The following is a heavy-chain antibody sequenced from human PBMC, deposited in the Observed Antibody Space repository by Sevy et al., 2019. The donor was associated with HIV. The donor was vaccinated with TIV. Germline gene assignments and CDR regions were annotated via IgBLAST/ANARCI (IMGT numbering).Heavy chain of an antibody. D-gene: IGHD3-9*01. CDR3: ARAIGLRYFDWLSYYYYGMDV. V-gene: IGHV3-11*01. J-gene: IGHJ6*02. Sequence: GESLKISCAASGFTFSDYYMSWIRQAPGKGLEWVSYISSSGSTIYYADSVKGRFTISRDNAKNSLYLQMNSLRAEDTAVYYCARAIGLRYFDWLSYYYYGMDVWGQGTTVTVSS. CDR1: GFTFSDYY. CDR2: ISSSGSTI.